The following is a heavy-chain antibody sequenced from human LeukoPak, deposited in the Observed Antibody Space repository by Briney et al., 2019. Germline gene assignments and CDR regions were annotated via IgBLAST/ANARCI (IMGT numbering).Heavy chain of an antibody. Sequence: GASVKVSCKTSGDSFTTYYFHWVRQAPGQGLEWVATINPKDGSTDFAENFRGRATLTRDTSTTTLYMDLHSLESADTAVYYCARDRGCTTSSCYRTGLRWFDPWGQGTLVIVSS. D-gene: IGHD2-2*01. V-gene: IGHV1-46*01. J-gene: IGHJ5*02. CDR2: INPKDGST. CDR3: ARDRGCTTSSCYRTGLRWFDP. CDR1: GDSFTTYY.